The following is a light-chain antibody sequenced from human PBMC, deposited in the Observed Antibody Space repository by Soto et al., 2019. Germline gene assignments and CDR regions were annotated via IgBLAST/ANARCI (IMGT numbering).Light chain of an antibody. J-gene: IGKJ5*01. Sequence: DIQMTQSPSSLSASVGDRVTITCRASQSISSYLNWYQQKPGQAPKLLIYAASSLQSGVPSRFRGRGSGPAFTLTISSLQPEDFATYYCQQSYSTSITFGQGTRLENK. V-gene: IGKV1-39*01. CDR3: QQSYSTSIT. CDR2: AAS. CDR1: QSISSY.